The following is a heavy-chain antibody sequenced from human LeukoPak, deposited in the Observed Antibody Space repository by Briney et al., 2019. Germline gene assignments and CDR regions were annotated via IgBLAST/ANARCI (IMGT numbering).Heavy chain of an antibody. CDR2: IIPIFGTA. Sequence: SVKVSCKASGGTFSSYAISWVRQAPGQGLEWMGGIIPIFGTANYAQKFQGRVTITTDESTSTAYMELSSLGSEDTAVYYCARVGVAARPEGYFQHWGQGTLVTVSS. D-gene: IGHD6-6*01. CDR1: GGTFSSYA. CDR3: ARVGVAARPEGYFQH. J-gene: IGHJ1*01. V-gene: IGHV1-69*05.